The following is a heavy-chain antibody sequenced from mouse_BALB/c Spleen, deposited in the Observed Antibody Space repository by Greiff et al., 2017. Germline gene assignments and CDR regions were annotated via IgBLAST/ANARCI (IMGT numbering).Heavy chain of an antibody. CDR2: INSNGGST. Sequence: EVMLVESGGGLVQPGGSLKLSCAASGFTFSSYTMSWVRQTPAKRLEWVAIINSNGGSTYYPDSVKGRLTISRDNAKNTLYLQMSSLKPEDTAMYYGAREELNEYEPYYDMDYWGRGASVTVSS. V-gene: IGHV5-6-3*01. J-gene: IGHJ4*01. CDR3: AREELNEYEPYYDMDY. D-gene: IGHD2-4*01. CDR1: GFTFSSYT.